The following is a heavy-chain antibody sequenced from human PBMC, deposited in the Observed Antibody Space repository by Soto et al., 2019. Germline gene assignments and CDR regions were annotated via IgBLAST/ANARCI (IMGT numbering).Heavy chain of an antibody. CDR1: GYTFTNYR. J-gene: IGHJ5*02. V-gene: IGHV1-46*01. D-gene: IGHD6-6*01. CDR2: INPSGGST. CDR3: ARPAGRLANWFYP. Sequence: QVQLVQSGVEVKKPGASVKVSCKASGYTFTNYRMIWVRQAPGQGLEWMGIINPSGGSTDDGPNFKGRVTLTRASLPSTVYMELSNLRSEDPAVYYCARPAGRLANWFYPWGKGTLTTVSS.